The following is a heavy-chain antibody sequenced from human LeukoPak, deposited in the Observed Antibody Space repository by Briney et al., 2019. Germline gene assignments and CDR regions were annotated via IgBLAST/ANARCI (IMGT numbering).Heavy chain of an antibody. J-gene: IGHJ5*02. CDR3: ARVYSSTHNWFDT. Sequence: SETVSLPCTVSGDSISTTSYFWAWIRQPPGEGLEWIGSIYYSGTTYFNSSLKSRVTISVERSKNHFSLKLSSLTVADTARYYCARVYSSTHNWFDTWGQGIQVTVSS. CDR2: IYYSGTT. V-gene: IGHV4-39*07. D-gene: IGHD6-19*01. CDR1: GDSISTTSYF.